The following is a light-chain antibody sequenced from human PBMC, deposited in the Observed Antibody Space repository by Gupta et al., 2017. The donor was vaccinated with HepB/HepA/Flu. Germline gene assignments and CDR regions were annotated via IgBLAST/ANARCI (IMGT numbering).Light chain of an antibody. CDR3: CSDAGSSTLV. Sequence: SALTQPASVSGSPGQSITISCTGTSSDVGSYNLVSWYQQHPGKTPKLMIYEVSKRPSGVSNRFSGSKSGNTASLTISGRKEEDEADYYCCSDAGSSTLVFGGGTKLTVL. V-gene: IGLV2-23*02. CDR2: EVS. CDR1: SSDVGSYNL. J-gene: IGLJ2*01.